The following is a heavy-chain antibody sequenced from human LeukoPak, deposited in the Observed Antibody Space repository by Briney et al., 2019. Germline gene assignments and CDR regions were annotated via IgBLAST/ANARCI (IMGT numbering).Heavy chain of an antibody. CDR3: ARGGGPGYSSSWYFDY. V-gene: IGHV4-39*07. CDR1: GGSISSSSYY. J-gene: IGHJ4*02. CDR2: IYYSGST. D-gene: IGHD6-13*01. Sequence: PSETLSLTCTVSGGSISSSSYYWGWIRQPPGKGLEWIGSIYYSGSTYYNPSLKSRVTISVDTSKNQFSLKLSSVTAADTAVYYCARGGGPGYSSSWYFDYLGQGTLVTVSS.